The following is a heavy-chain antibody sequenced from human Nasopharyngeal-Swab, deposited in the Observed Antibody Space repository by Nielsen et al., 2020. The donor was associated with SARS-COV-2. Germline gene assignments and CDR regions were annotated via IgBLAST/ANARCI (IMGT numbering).Heavy chain of an antibody. V-gene: IGHV3-33*01. CDR3: ARVVTMINYYYYGMDV. Sequence: GESLKISCAASGFTFSSYGMHWVRQAPGKGLEWVAVIWYDGSNKYYADSVKGRFTISRDNSKNTLYLQMNSLRAEDTVVYYCARVVTMINYYYYGMDVWGQGTTVTVSS. J-gene: IGHJ6*02. CDR2: IWYDGSNK. CDR1: GFTFSSYG. D-gene: IGHD3-22*01.